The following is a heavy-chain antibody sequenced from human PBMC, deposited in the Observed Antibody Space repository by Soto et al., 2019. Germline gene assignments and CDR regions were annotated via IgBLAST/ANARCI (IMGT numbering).Heavy chain of an antibody. CDR2: IYPGDSGT. CDR1: GYSFTTNW. CDR3: ARVRTSYYFEY. V-gene: IGHV5-51*01. Sequence: PGESLKISCKGSGYSFTTNWIGCVRQMPGKGLEWIGIIYPGDSGTRYSPSFQGQVIISADKSTNTAYLQWGSLKASDTAMYYCARVRTSYYFEYWGQGTLVTVSS. J-gene: IGHJ4*02.